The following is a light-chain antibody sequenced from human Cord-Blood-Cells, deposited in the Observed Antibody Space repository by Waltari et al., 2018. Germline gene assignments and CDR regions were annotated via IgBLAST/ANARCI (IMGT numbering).Light chain of an antibody. J-gene: IGLJ2*01. CDR1: SSNIGAGYD. CDR2: GNS. CDR3: QSYDSSLSGSV. Sequence: QSVLTQPPSVSGAPGQRVTISCTGSSSNIGAGYDVHWYQHLPGTAPKLLIYGNSNRPSGVPDRCSGSKSGTSASRAITGLQAGDEANYYGQSYDSSLSGSVFGGGTKLTVL. V-gene: IGLV1-40*01.